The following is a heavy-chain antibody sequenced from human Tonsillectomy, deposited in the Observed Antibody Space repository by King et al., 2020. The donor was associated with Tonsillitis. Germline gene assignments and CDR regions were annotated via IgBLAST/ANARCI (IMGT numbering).Heavy chain of an antibody. CDR2: INWNGGST. D-gene: IGHD2-21*01. V-gene: IGHV3-20*04. Sequence: VQLVESGGGVVRPGGSLRLSCAASGFTFDEYAMSWVRQAPGKGLEWVSGINWNGGSTGYADSVQGRFTISRDNAKNSLYLQMNSLRAEDTAWYYCASHSSLPSGPDYFYYWGQGTLVTVSS. CDR1: GFTFDEYA. J-gene: IGHJ4*02. CDR3: ASHSSLPSGPDYFYY.